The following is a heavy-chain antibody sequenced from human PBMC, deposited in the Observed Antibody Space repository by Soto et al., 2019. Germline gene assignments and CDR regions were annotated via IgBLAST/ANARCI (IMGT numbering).Heavy chain of an antibody. CDR3: AKDVNGYCSSTSCYTSGMDV. V-gene: IGHV1-69*13. CDR1: GGTFSSYA. J-gene: IGHJ6*02. CDR2: IIPILGTA. D-gene: IGHD2-2*02. Sequence: GASVKVSCKASGGTFSSYAISWVRQAPGQGLEWMGGIIPILGTANYAQKFQGRVTITADESTSTAYMELSSLRSEDTAVYYCAKDVNGYCSSTSCYTSGMDVWGQGTTVTVSS.